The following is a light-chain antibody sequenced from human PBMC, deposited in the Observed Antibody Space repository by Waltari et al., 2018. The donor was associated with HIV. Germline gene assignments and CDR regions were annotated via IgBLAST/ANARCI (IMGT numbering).Light chain of an antibody. CDR1: QSVLYSSKNKNY. Sequence: DIVMTQSPDSLAVSLGERATINCKSSQSVLYSSKNKNYLAWYQQKPGQPPKLLSYLASTRESGVPDRFSGSGSGTDFTLTISSLQAEDVAVYYCQQYYSTPRTFGQGTKVEI. CDR3: QQYYSTPRT. CDR2: LAS. J-gene: IGKJ1*01. V-gene: IGKV4-1*01.